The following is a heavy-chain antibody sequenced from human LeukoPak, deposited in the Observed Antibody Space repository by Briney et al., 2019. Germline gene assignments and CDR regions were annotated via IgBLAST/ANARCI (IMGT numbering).Heavy chain of an antibody. J-gene: IGHJ3*02. CDR3: ATGQAWSDAFDI. V-gene: IGHV1-24*01. CDR2: FDPEDGET. CDR1: GYTLTELS. D-gene: IGHD2-15*01. Sequence: ASVKVSCKVSGYTLTELSMHWVRQAPGEGLEWMGGFDPEDGETIYAQKFQGRVTMTEDTSTDTAYMELSSLRSEDTAVYYCATGQAWSDAFDIWGQGTMVTVSS.